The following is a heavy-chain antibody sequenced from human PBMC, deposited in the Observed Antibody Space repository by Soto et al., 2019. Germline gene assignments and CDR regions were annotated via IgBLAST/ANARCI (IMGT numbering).Heavy chain of an antibody. V-gene: IGHV3-7*01. CDR2: MNQDGSER. Sequence: EVQLVESGGGLVQPGGSLRLSCTASGFTFSNYWMSWVRQAPGEGLEWVANMNQDGSERYYVDSVKGRFTISRDNAKNSLYLLVXSLRAEDTAIYYCTRDRSGTMLFWGQGTLVTVSS. CDR3: TRDRSGTMLF. D-gene: IGHD1-7*01. CDR1: GFTFSNYW. J-gene: IGHJ4*02.